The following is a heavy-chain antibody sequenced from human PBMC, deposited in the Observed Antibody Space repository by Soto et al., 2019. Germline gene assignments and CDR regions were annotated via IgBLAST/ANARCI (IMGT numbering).Heavy chain of an antibody. Sequence: GASVKVSCKASGYTFTSYGISWVRQAPGQGLEWMGWISAYNGNTNYAQKLQGRVTITTDTSTSTAYMELSSLRSEDTAVYYCASPKNYYGSGWGQGTLVTVSS. V-gene: IGHV1-18*01. D-gene: IGHD3-10*01. CDR3: ASPKNYYGSG. J-gene: IGHJ4*02. CDR1: GYTFTSYG. CDR2: ISAYNGNT.